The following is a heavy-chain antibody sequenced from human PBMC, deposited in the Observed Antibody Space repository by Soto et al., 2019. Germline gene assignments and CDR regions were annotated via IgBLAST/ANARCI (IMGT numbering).Heavy chain of an antibody. J-gene: IGHJ4*02. D-gene: IGHD3-22*01. Sequence: SETLSLTCTVSGASIRSGDDYWNWIRQPPGKGLEYIGYVYYSGSTYYNPSLKSRVSISVDASKNQFSLRLSSVTAADTAVYYCARGGGYFDSSGRHYYFDYWGQGTLVTVS. V-gene: IGHV4-30-4*01. CDR2: VYYSGST. CDR1: GASIRSGDDY. CDR3: ARGGGYFDSSGRHYYFDY.